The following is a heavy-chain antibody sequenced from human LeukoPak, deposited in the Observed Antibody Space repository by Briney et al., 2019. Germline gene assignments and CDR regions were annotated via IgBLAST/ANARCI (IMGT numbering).Heavy chain of an antibody. Sequence: SGTLSLTCTVSGGSISSYYWSWIRQPPGKGLEWIGYIYYSGSTNYNPSLKSRVTISVDTSKNQFSLKLSSVTAADTAVYYCARVTDERITMVRGVVFDYWGQGTLVTVSS. CDR2: IYYSGST. V-gene: IGHV4-59*01. D-gene: IGHD3-10*01. CDR1: GGSISSYY. CDR3: ARVTDERITMVRGVVFDY. J-gene: IGHJ4*02.